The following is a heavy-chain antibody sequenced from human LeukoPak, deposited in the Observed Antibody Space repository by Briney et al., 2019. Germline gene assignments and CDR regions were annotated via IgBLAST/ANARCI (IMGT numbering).Heavy chain of an antibody. V-gene: IGHV4-61*02. CDR1: GGSISSGSYY. J-gene: IGHJ4*02. D-gene: IGHD3-9*01. CDR2: IYTSGST. CDR3: ARDSHWLIDY. Sequence: SQTLSLTCTVSGGSISSGSYYWSWIRQPAGKGLEWIGRIYTSGSTNYNPSLKSRVTISVDTSKNQFSLKLSSVTAADTAVYYCARDSHWLIDYWGQGTLVTVSS.